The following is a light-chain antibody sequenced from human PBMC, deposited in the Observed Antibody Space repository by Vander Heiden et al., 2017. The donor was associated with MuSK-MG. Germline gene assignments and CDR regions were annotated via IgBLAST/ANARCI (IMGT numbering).Light chain of an antibody. CDR3: HQYYKIPRT. CDR1: QSLLYSSNNRNY. V-gene: IGKV4-1*01. CDR2: WAS. Sequence: DIVMTQSPDSLAVSLGQRATINCKSSQSLLYSSNNRNYLAWYQQKPGQSPKLLIYWASTRESGVPDRFVGSGSGTEFTLTINSLQAEDVATYYCHQYYKIPRTFGQGTRLEIK. J-gene: IGKJ1*01.